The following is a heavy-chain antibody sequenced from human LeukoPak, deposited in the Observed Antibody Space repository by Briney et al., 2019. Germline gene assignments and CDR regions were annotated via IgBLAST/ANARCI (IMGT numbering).Heavy chain of an antibody. Sequence: PGGSLRLSCAASGFTVSSNYMSWVRQAPGKGLEWVSVIYSGGSTYYADSVKGRFTISRDNSKNTLYLQMNSLRAEDTAVYYCASGPRSGSYRLDYWGQGTLVTVSS. CDR1: GFTVSSNY. CDR3: ASGPRSGSYRLDY. CDR2: IYSGGST. V-gene: IGHV3-66*01. D-gene: IGHD1-26*01. J-gene: IGHJ4*02.